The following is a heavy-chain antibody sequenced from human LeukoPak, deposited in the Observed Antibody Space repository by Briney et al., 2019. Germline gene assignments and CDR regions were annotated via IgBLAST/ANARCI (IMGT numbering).Heavy chain of an antibody. V-gene: IGHV1-69*05. CDR1: GGTFSSYA. D-gene: IGHD3-3*01. CDR2: IIPIFGTA. J-gene: IGHJ4*02. CDR3: ARAPKIHYDFWSGYHY. Sequence: GASVKVSCKASGGTFSSYAISWVRQAPGQGLEWVGGIIPIFGTANYAQKFQGRVTITTDESTSTAYMELSSLRSEDTAVYYCARAPKIHYDFWSGYHYWGQGTLVTVSS.